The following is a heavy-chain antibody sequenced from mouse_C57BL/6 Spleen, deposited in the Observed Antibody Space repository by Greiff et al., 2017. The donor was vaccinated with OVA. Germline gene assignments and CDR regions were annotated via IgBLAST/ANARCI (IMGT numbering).Heavy chain of an antibody. CDR2: ISDGGSYT. V-gene: IGHV5-4*01. CDR1: GFTFSSYA. Sequence: EVKLMESGGGLVKPGGSLKLSCAASGFTFSSYAMSWVRQTPEKRLEWVATISDGGSYTYYPDNVKGRFTISRDNAKNNLYLQMSHLKSEDTAMYYCARDRGGLYAMDYWGQGTSVTVSS. D-gene: IGHD3-1*01. CDR3: ARDRGGLYAMDY. J-gene: IGHJ4*01.